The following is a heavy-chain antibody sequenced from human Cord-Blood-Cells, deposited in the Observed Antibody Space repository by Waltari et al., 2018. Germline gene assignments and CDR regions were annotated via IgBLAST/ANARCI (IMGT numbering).Heavy chain of an antibody. CDR1: GYTVTSYA. CDR2: MKPNSGNT. CDR3: ARGVSSSWYWYFDL. D-gene: IGHD6-13*01. Sequence: QARLVPTGAQAKKPGDSVKVSCKASGYTVTSYAIHWVRQATGPGLEWMGWMKPNSGNTGYAQKFQGRVTMTRNTSISTAYMELSSLRSEDTAVYYCARGVSSSWYWYFDLWGRGTLVTVSS. V-gene: IGHV1-8*01. J-gene: IGHJ2*01.